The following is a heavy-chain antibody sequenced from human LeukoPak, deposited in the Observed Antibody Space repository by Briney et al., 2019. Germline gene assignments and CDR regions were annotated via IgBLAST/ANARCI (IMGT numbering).Heavy chain of an antibody. D-gene: IGHD7-27*01. CDR1: GCTFSGYW. V-gene: IGHV3-74*01. CDR3: ARDRSMANGGFDY. CDR2: ISTDASDI. J-gene: IGHJ4*02. Sequence: GGSLRLSCAASGCTFSGYWMHWVRQAPGKGLVWVSRISTDASDITYADSVKGRFTIYRENAKNTLYLQMNSLRAEDSAVYYCARDRSMANGGFDYWGQGSLVTVSS.